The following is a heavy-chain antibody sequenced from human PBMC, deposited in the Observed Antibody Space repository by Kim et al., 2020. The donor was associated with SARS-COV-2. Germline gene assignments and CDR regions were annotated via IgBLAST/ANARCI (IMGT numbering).Heavy chain of an antibody. CDR1: GFTFDDYA. CDR3: AKDMDYYDSSGGFDY. CDR2: ISWDSGSI. J-gene: IGHJ4*01. Sequence: GGSLRLSCAASGFTFDDYAMHWVRQAPGKGLEWVSGISWDSGSIGYADSVKGRFTISRDNAKNSLYLQMNSLRAEDTALYYCAKDMDYYDSSGGFDYWG. D-gene: IGHD3-22*01. V-gene: IGHV3-9*01.